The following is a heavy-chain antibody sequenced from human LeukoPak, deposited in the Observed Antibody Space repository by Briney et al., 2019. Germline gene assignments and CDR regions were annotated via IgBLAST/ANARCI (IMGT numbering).Heavy chain of an antibody. CDR2: IIPIFGTA. CDR1: GGTFTIYA. Sequence: SVTVSFTASGGTFTIYAISWVRQAPGQGIEWMGGIIPIFGTANYSQKFQGRVTITTDESTSTAYMELSSLRSEDTAVYYCARGPTVDFWSGDPLDYWGQGTLVTVSS. CDR3: ARGPTVDFWSGDPLDY. D-gene: IGHD3-3*01. J-gene: IGHJ4*02. V-gene: IGHV1-69*05.